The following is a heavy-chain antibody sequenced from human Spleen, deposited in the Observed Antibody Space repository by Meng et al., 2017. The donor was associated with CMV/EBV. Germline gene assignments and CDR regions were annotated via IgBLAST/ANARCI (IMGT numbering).Heavy chain of an antibody. CDR1: GFSLSATGMR. V-gene: IGHV2-70D*14. J-gene: IGHJ6*02. CDR3: ARMPLTSAYNLGGMDV. Sequence: SGPTLVKPTQTLTLTCAFSGFSLSATGMRVSWIRQPPNKALEWLARIDRDDAKFYSTSLKTRLTISMDTSKNQVVLTMTNMDPADTGTYFCARMPLTSAYNLGGMDVWGQGTTVTVSS. CDR2: IDRDDAK. D-gene: IGHD3-16*01.